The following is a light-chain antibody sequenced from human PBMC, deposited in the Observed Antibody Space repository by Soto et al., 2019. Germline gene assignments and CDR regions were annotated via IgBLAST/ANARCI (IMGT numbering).Light chain of an antibody. Sequence: QSVLTQPPSASGTPGQRVTISCSGSSSNIGSNTVNWYQQLTGTAPKLLIYSNNQRPSGVPDLFSGSKSGTSDSLAISGLQSEDEADYYCAAWDESMNGPVFGGGTKLTV. CDR2: SNN. CDR3: AAWDESMNGPV. CDR1: SSNIGSNT. V-gene: IGLV1-44*01. J-gene: IGLJ2*01.